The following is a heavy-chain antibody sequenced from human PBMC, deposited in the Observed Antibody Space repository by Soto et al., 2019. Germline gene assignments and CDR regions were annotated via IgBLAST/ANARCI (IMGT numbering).Heavy chain of an antibody. Sequence: PSETLSLTCIVSGESISSSSYYWGWIRQPPGKGLEWIGSIYYSGRTYYNPPFKSRVTISIDTSKNQFSLKLSSVTATDTAVYYCAGQRTTVVTQAYFDHWGQGALVTVSS. D-gene: IGHD2-21*02. CDR3: AGQRTTVVTQAYFDH. CDR2: IYYSGRT. J-gene: IGHJ4*02. V-gene: IGHV4-39*01. CDR1: GESISSSSYY.